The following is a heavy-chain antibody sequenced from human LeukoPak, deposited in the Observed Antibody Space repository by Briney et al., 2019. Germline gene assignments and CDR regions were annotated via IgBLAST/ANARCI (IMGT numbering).Heavy chain of an antibody. CDR3: ARGLNYGDSVSHSYGMDV. Sequence: GASVKVSCKASGYTFTSYYMHWVRQAPGQGLEWMGGIIPIFGTANYAQKFQGRVTITADESTSTAYMELSSLRSEDTAVYYCARGLNYGDSVSHSYGMDVWGQGTTVTVSS. D-gene: IGHD4-17*01. J-gene: IGHJ6*02. CDR1: GYTFTSYY. V-gene: IGHV1-69*13. CDR2: IIPIFGTA.